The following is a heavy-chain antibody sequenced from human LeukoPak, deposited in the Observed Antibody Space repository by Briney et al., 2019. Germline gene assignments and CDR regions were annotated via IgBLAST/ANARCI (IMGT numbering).Heavy chain of an antibody. Sequence: GRSLRLSCAASGFTFDDYAMHWVRQAPGKGLEWVSGINWNSGSIGYADSVRGRFTISRDNAKNSLYLQMNSLRTEDTSVYYCARDRGCSSTSCSPAFGYWGQGTLLTVSS. CDR2: INWNSGSI. CDR1: GFTFDDYA. V-gene: IGHV3-9*01. D-gene: IGHD2-2*01. J-gene: IGHJ4*02. CDR3: ARDRGCSSTSCSPAFGY.